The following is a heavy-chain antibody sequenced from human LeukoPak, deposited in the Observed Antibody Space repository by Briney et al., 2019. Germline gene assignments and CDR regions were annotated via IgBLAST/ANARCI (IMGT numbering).Heavy chain of an antibody. CDR2: IYYSGST. Sequence: SETLSLTCAVYGGSFSGYYWSWIRQPPGKGLEWIGSIYYSGSTYYNPSLKSRVTISVDTSKNQFSLKLTSVTAADTAVYYCARRLRQNLFDPWGQGTLVTVSS. CDR3: ARRLRQNLFDP. CDR1: GGSFSGYY. V-gene: IGHV4-34*01. J-gene: IGHJ5*02. D-gene: IGHD4-17*01.